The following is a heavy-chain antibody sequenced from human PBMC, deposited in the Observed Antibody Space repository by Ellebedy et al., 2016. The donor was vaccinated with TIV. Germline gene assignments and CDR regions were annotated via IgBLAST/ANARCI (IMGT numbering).Heavy chain of an antibody. CDR2: IRSKAYGGTT. CDR3: TRGLGYCSSTSCRYNWFDP. V-gene: IGHV3-49*03. CDR1: GFTFGDYA. Sequence: GESLKISCTASGFTFGDYAMSWFRQAPGKGLEWVGCIRSKAYGGTTEYAASVKGRFTISRDDYKSIAYLQMNSLKTEDTAVYYCTRGLGYCSSTSCRYNWFDPWGQGTLVTVSS. D-gene: IGHD2-2*01. J-gene: IGHJ5*02.